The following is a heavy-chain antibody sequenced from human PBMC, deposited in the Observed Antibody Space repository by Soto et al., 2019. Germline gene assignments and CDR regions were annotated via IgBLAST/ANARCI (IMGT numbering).Heavy chain of an antibody. CDR2: IIPIFGTA. V-gene: IGHV1-69*13. CDR3: NYYYDSSGYYYFDY. CDR1: GGTFSSYA. Sequence: GASVKVSCKASGGTFSSYAISWVRQAPGQGLEWMGGIIPIFGTANYAQKFQGRVTITADESTSTAYMELSSLRSEDTAVYYCNYYYDSSGYYYFDYWGQGTLVTVSS. J-gene: IGHJ4*02. D-gene: IGHD3-22*01.